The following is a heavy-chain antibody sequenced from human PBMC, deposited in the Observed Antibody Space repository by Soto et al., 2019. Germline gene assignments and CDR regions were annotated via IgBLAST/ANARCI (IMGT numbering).Heavy chain of an antibody. V-gene: IGHV3-30*18. Sequence: QVQLVESGGGVVQPGRSLRLSCAASGFTFISYGMHWVRQAPGKGLEWVALISYDGSDKYYADSVKGRFTISRDNSKNTLYLQMNSLRAEDTAVYYCAKAGNCSGGSCPWFDPWGQGTLVTVSS. J-gene: IGHJ5*02. CDR3: AKAGNCSGGSCPWFDP. CDR2: ISYDGSDK. CDR1: GFTFISYG. D-gene: IGHD2-15*01.